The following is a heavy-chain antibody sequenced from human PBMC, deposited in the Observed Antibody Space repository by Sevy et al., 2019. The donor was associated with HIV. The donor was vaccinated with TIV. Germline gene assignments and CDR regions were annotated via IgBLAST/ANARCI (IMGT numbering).Heavy chain of an antibody. Sequence: SETLSLTCRVSGVSISSDYWSWIRQPPGKEPEWIGYIHHSGNSNYKTSLKSRVTMSVDTSKNQFSLNLRSVSAADTAVYYCARSVAAKYMDVWGKGTTVTVSS. J-gene: IGHJ6*03. CDR3: ARSVAAKYMDV. CDR1: GVSISSDY. V-gene: IGHV4-59*01. D-gene: IGHD1-26*01. CDR2: IHHSGNS.